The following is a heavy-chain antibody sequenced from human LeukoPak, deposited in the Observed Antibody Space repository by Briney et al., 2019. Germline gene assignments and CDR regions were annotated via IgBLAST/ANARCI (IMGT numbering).Heavy chain of an antibody. CDR3: ARDTAMYRAFDI. J-gene: IGHJ3*02. D-gene: IGHD2-8*01. V-gene: IGHV4-38-2*02. CDR2: IYHSGST. Sequence: SETLSLTCTVSGYSISRGYYWGWIRQPPGEGLEWIGSIYHSGSTYYNPSLKSRATISLDKSKKQFSLKLSSVTAADTAVYYCARDTAMYRAFDIWGQGTMVTVSS. CDR1: GYSISRGYY.